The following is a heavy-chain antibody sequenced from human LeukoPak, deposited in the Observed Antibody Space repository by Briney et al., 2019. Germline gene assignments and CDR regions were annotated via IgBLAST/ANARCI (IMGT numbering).Heavy chain of an antibody. CDR1: GGSISSSSYY. J-gene: IGHJ4*02. V-gene: IGHV4-39*07. D-gene: IGHD3-22*01. CDR2: IYYSGST. CDR3: AREETYYYDSSGYPEAFDY. Sequence: SETLSLTCTVSGGSISSSSYYWGWIRQPPGKGLEWIGSIYYSGSTYYNPSLKSRVTISVDTSKNQFSLKLSSVAAADTAVYYCAREETYYYDSSGYPEAFDYWGQGTLVTVSS.